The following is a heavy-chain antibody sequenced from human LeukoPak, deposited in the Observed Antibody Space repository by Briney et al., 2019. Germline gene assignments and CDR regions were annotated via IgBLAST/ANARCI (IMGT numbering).Heavy chain of an antibody. CDR3: ARLREIRRRTRYDSSGYHFAFDI. J-gene: IGHJ3*02. V-gene: IGHV4-34*01. Sequence: SETLSLTCAVYGGSLSGYYWSWVRQPPGKGLEWIGEINHSGSTNYNPSLKSRVTISVDTSKNQFSLKLSSVTAADTAVYYCARLREIRRRTRYDSSGYHFAFDIWGQGTMVTVSS. CDR2: INHSGST. CDR1: GGSLSGYY. D-gene: IGHD3-22*01.